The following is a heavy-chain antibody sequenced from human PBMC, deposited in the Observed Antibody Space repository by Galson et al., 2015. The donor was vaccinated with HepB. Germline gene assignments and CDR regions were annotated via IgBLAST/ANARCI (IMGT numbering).Heavy chain of an antibody. V-gene: IGHV1-69*13. CDR3: ATGFDDYPEYFQH. J-gene: IGHJ1*01. CDR1: GGTFSSYA. Sequence: SVKVSCKASGGTFSSYAISWVRQAPGQGLEWMGGIIPIFGTANYAQKFQGRVTITADESTSTAYMELSRLRSDDTAAYYCATGFDDYPEYFQHWGQGTLVTVSS. D-gene: IGHD4-11*01. CDR2: IIPIFGTA.